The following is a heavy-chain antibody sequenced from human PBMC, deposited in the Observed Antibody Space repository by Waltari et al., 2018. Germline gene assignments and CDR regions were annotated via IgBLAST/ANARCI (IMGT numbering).Heavy chain of an antibody. Sequence: EVQLVESGGGLGQPGGSLRLSGEAYGFTLSGTWLHWVRQVPGKGLVWVSRISGDGSTINYADSVKGRFTISRDTAKNTLYLQMNSLRAEDTAVYYCARGADLRGQGILVTVSS. V-gene: IGHV3-74*01. CDR1: GFTLSGTW. CDR2: ISGDGSTI. CDR3: ARGADL. J-gene: IGHJ4*02. D-gene: IGHD3-3*01.